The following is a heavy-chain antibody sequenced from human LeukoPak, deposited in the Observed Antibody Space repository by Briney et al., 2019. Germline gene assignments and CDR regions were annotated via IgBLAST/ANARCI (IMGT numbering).Heavy chain of an antibody. D-gene: IGHD6-19*01. J-gene: IGHJ4*02. Sequence: GASVKVSCKASGYTFTSYDINWVRQATGQGLEWMGWMNPNSGNTGYAQKFQGRVTMTRNTSISTAHMELSSLRSEDTAVYYCARGLLAVAGTGVDYWGQGTLVTVSS. CDR1: GYTFTSYD. CDR3: ARGLLAVAGTGVDY. CDR2: MNPNSGNT. V-gene: IGHV1-8*01.